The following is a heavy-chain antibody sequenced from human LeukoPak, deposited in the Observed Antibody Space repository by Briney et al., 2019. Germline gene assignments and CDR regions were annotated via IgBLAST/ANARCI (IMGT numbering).Heavy chain of an antibody. CDR1: GGSISSYY. D-gene: IGHD2-2*01. CDR2: IYYSGST. V-gene: IGHV4-59*01. Sequence: SETLSLTCTVSGGSISSYYWSWIRQPPGKGLEWIGYIYYSGSTNYNPSLKSRVTISVDTSKNQFSLKLSSVTAADTAVYYCARGAALGYCSSTSSTNSDYWGQGTLVTVS. J-gene: IGHJ4*02. CDR3: ARGAALGYCSSTSSTNSDY.